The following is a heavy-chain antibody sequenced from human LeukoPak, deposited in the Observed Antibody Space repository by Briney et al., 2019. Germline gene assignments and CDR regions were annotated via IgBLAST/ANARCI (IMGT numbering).Heavy chain of an antibody. V-gene: IGHV3-48*01. CDR1: GFTFSSYS. CDR3: ARDMVRGVLPYYYYYGMDV. CDR2: ISSSSSTI. Sequence: GGSLRLSCAASGFTFSSYSMNWVCQAPGEGLEWVSYISSSSSTIYYADSVKGRFTISRDNAKNSLYLQMNSLRAEDTAVYYCARDMVRGVLPYYYYYGMDVWGQGTTVTVSS. D-gene: IGHD3-10*01. J-gene: IGHJ6*02.